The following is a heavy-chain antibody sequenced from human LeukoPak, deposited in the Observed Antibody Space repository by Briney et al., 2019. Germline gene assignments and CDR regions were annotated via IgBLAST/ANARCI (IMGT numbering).Heavy chain of an antibody. J-gene: IGHJ4*02. V-gene: IGHV3-15*04. CDR3: TTEYYYASNY. D-gene: IGHD3-22*01. CDR2: IARKTDGGTT. CDR1: GFTFSNAW. Sequence: PGGSLRLSCAGSGFTFSNAWMTWVRQARGKGLEWVGRIARKTDGGTTAYGAPVKDRFTISRDDSENTLYLQMNSLKTEDTAVYYCTTEYYYASNYWGQGTLVTVSS.